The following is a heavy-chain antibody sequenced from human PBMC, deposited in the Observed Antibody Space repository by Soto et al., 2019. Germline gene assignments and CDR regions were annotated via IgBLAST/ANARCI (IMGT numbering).Heavy chain of an antibody. V-gene: IGHV3-43*01. Sequence: PGGSLRLSCAASGFTFDDYTMHWVRQAPGKGLEWVSLISWDGGSTYYADSVKGRFTISRDNSKDSLYLQMNSLRTEDTALYYCAKGAPARNWGYYGMDVWGQGTTVTVSS. CDR1: GFTFDDYT. D-gene: IGHD7-27*01. CDR2: ISWDGGST. CDR3: AKGAPARNWGYYGMDV. J-gene: IGHJ6*02.